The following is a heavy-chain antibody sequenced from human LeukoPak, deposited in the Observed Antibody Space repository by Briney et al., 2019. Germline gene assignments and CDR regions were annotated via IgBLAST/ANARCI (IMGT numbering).Heavy chain of an antibody. Sequence: GGCLRLSCAASVFTVSSNYMSWVRQAPWKGLEWISVIYSGGSTYYADSVKGRFTISRDNSKNTLYLQMNSLRAEDTAVYYCARDKRSGCSEYFQHWGQGTLVTVSS. CDR2: IYSGGST. CDR3: ARDKRSGCSEYFQH. D-gene: IGHD6-19*01. J-gene: IGHJ1*01. CDR1: VFTVSSNY. V-gene: IGHV3-53*01.